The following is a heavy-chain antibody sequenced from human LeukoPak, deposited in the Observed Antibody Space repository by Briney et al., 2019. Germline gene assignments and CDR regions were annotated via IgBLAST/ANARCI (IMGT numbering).Heavy chain of an antibody. D-gene: IGHD1-20*01. CDR2: IYYSGST. J-gene: IGHJ4*02. CDR1: GGSISSSSYY. CDR3: ARVSEDNWNLQPRDGVDY. Sequence: PSETLSLTCTVSGGSISSSSYYWGWIRQPPGKGLEWIGSIYYSGSTYYNPSLKSRVTISVDTSKNQFSLKLSSVTAADTAVYYCARVSEDNWNLQPRDGVDYWGQGTLVTVSS. V-gene: IGHV4-39*07.